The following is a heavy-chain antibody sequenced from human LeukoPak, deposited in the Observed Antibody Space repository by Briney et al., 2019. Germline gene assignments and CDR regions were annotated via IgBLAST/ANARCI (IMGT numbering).Heavy chain of an antibody. Sequence: GGSLRLSCAASGFTFNTYIMHWVRQAPGKGLVWVSRIDTDGKTTTYADSVKGRFTISRDNAKNSLYLQMNSLRAEDTAVYYCARDLGYSSGWYGDYWGQGTLVTVSS. CDR3: ARDLGYSSGWYGDY. V-gene: IGHV3-74*01. CDR1: GFTFNTYI. CDR2: IDTDGKTT. J-gene: IGHJ4*02. D-gene: IGHD6-19*01.